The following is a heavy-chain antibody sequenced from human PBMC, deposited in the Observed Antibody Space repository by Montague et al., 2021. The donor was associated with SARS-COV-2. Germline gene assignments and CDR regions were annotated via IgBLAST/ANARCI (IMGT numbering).Heavy chain of an antibody. CDR1: GDSYNTCGNYFRNYH. V-gene: IGHV4-39*01. Sequence: SETLSLTCAVSGDSYNTCGNYFRNYHWRSLNQPQGKGLEWNGDTKRGDTKYNPSLKSRVTISEDTAKKQFSMTLTSVTAADTAVYYCARRPAPLLHLDWSPKYVDYYGLDVWGQGTTVIVS. CDR2: TKRGDT. J-gene: IGHJ6*02. D-gene: IGHD3/OR15-3a*01. CDR3: ARRPAPLLHLDWSPKYVDYYGLDV.